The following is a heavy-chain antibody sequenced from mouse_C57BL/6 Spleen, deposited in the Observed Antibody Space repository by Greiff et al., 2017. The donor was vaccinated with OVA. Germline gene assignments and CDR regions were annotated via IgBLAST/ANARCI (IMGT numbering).Heavy chain of an antibody. CDR3: ARGDGYLYAMDY. CDR1: GYTFTSYW. V-gene: IGHV1-59*01. D-gene: IGHD2-3*01. J-gene: IGHJ4*01. Sequence: VKLQQPGAELVRPGTSVKLSCKASGYTFTSYWMHWVKQRPGQGLEWIGVIDPSDSYTNYNQKFKGKATLTVDTSSSTAYMQLSSLTSEDSAVYYCARGDGYLYAMDYWGQGTPVTVSS. CDR2: IDPSDSYT.